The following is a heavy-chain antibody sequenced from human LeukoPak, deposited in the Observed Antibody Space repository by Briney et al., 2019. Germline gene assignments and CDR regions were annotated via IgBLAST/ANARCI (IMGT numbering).Heavy chain of an antibody. CDR1: GFIFSHYS. D-gene: IGHD3-22*01. V-gene: IGHV3-21*01. CDR3: ARDYYDSSGFYVY. J-gene: IGHJ4*02. Sequence: GGSLRLSCAASGFIFSHYSMNWIRPAPGKGLEWVSSINSGSSYKHYADSLKGRFTISRDNAKNSLYLQMNSLRAEDTAVYYCARDYYDSSGFYVYWGQGTRVTVSS. CDR2: INSGSSYK.